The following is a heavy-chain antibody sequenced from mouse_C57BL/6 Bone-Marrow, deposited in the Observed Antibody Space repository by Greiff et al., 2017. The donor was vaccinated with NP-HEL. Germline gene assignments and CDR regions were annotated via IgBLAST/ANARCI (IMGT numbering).Heavy chain of an antibody. D-gene: IGHD1-1*01. CDR2: IDPSDSYT. CDR1: GYTFTTYW. J-gene: IGHJ3*01. CDR3: ARKAYYGRSYEFAY. V-gene: IGHV1-50*01. Sequence: VQLQQPGAELVKPGASVKLSCKASGYTFTTYWMQWVKQRPGQGLEWIGEIDPSDSYTNYNQKFKGKATLTVDPSSSTANMQLSSLTSEDSAGYYCARKAYYGRSYEFAYWGQGTLVTVSA.